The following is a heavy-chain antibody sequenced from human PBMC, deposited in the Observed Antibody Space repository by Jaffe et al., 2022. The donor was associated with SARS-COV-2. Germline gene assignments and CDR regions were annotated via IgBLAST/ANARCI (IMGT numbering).Heavy chain of an antibody. CDR1: GFTFSSYW. CDR2: INSDGSST. V-gene: IGHV3-74*01. Sequence: EVQLVESGGGLVQPGGSLRLSCAASGFTFSSYWMHWVRQAPGKGLVWVSRINSDGSSTSYADSVKGRFTISRDNAKNTLYLQMNSLRAEDTAVYYCARVGGSIAARRNAFDIWGQGTMVTVSS. J-gene: IGHJ3*02. D-gene: IGHD6-6*01. CDR3: ARVGGSIAARRNAFDI.